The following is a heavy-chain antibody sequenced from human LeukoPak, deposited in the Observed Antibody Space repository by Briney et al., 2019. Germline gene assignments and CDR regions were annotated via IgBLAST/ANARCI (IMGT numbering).Heavy chain of an antibody. CDR2: ISAYNGNT. CDR3: AGSRDGYNFDY. V-gene: IGHV1-18*01. J-gene: IGHJ4*02. CDR1: GGTFSSYG. D-gene: IGHD5-24*01. Sequence: ASVKVSCKASGGTFSSYGISWVRQAPGQGLEWMGWISAYNGNTNYAQKLQGRVTMTTDTSTSTAYMELRSLRSDDTAVYYCAGSRDGYNFDYWGQGTLVTVSS.